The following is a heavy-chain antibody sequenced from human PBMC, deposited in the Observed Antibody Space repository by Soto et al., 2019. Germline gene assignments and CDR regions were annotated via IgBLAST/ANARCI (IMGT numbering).Heavy chain of an antibody. CDR2: IAGGGVPT. CDR3: TRASSYAFDY. D-gene: IGHD2-2*01. J-gene: IGHJ4*02. Sequence: VQLVESGGGLVRSGESLRLSCVASGFIFSAYSMSWVRQTPGGGLEWIAHIAGGGVPTYYADSVKGRFTISRDKGKNSLYLQMNTLKGEDSGIYYCTRASSYAFDYWGQGALVTVSS. CDR1: GFIFSAYS. V-gene: IGHV3-11*04.